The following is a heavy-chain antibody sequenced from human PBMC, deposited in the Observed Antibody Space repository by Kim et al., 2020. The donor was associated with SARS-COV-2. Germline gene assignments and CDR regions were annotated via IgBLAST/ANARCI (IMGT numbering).Heavy chain of an antibody. J-gene: IGHJ5*02. V-gene: IGHV4-59*01. Sequence: YNPSLKSRVTISVDTSKNQFSLKLSSVTAADTAVYYCARVGSRTQNWFDPWGQGTLVTVSS. CDR3: ARVGSRTQNWFDP. D-gene: IGHD2-2*01.